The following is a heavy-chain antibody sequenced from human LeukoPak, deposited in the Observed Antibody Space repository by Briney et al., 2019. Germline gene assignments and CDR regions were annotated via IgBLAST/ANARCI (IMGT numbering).Heavy chain of an antibody. J-gene: IGHJ4*02. Sequence: SETLSLTCTVSGGSVSSGSYYWSWIRQPPGKGLEWIGYIYYSGSTNYNPSLKSRVTISVDTSKNQFSLKLSSVTAADTAVYYCARWSYYDSSGYSYWGQGTLVTVSS. V-gene: IGHV4-61*01. D-gene: IGHD3-22*01. CDR1: GGSVSSGSYY. CDR2: IYYSGST. CDR3: ARWSYYDSSGYSY.